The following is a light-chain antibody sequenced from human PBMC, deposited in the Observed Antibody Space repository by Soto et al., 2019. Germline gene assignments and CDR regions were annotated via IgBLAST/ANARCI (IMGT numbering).Light chain of an antibody. V-gene: IGLV2-14*01. CDR3: SSYTNIDTRACV. Sequence: QSVLTQPASVSGSPGQSITISCTGTSGDIGSYNRVSWYQQHPGKAPKIIIYEVTDRPSGVSNRFSGSKSGNTASLTISGLQAEDEAEYYCSSYTNIDTRACVFGTRTKLTFL. CDR1: SGDIGSYNR. CDR2: EVT. J-gene: IGLJ1*01.